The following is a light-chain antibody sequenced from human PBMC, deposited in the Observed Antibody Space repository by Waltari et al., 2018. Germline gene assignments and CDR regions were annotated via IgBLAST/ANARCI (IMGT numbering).Light chain of an antibody. Sequence: DIQMTQSPSSLSASLGDRVTVTCRASQGINKELNWYQQKPGKAPTLLIYAASTLQTGVSSRFSVSGSGTDFSLTISSLQPEDVATFYCQQDYSTPFTFGPGTKLDIK. CDR1: QGINKE. J-gene: IGKJ3*01. V-gene: IGKV1-27*01. CDR2: AAS. CDR3: QQDYSTPFT.